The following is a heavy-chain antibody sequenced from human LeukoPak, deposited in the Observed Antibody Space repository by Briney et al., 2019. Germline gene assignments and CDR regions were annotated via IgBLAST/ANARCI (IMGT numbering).Heavy chain of an antibody. CDR3: ARDNGGYDSLDY. Sequence: ASVKVSCKASGYTFTSYYMHWVRQAPGQGLEWMGIINPSGGSTSYAQQFQGRVTMTRDTSTSTVYMELSSLRSEDTAVYYCARDNGGYDSLDYWGQGTLVTVSS. V-gene: IGHV1-46*01. J-gene: IGHJ4*02. D-gene: IGHD5-12*01. CDR1: GYTFTSYY. CDR2: INPSGGST.